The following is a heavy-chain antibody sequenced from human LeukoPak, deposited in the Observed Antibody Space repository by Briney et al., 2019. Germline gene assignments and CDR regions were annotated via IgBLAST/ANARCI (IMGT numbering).Heavy chain of an antibody. CDR3: ARGSTGRGKPFDP. D-gene: IGHD3-10*01. J-gene: IGHJ5*02. Sequence: SETLSLTCTVSGGSIRNNYWSWIRQPPGKGLEWIGYIYHSGRTNSNPSLKSRVTISVDTSKNQFSLKLSSVTAADTAVYYCARGSTGRGKPFDPWGQGTLVTVSS. V-gene: IGHV4-59*01. CDR1: GGSIRNNY. CDR2: IYHSGRT.